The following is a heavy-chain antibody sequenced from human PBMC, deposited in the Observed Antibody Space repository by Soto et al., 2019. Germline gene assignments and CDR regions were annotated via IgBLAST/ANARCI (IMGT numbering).Heavy chain of an antibody. V-gene: IGHV3-7*03. Sequence: EVQLVQSGGGLGQPAGSLRLSCVGSGFTFTDFYMNLVRQAPGKGLELVANIRPDGSETNYVESVKGRFTTSRDNAKNSLFLQMNSLGADDTAVYSCAGWGGHDYNYWGQGILVTVSS. J-gene: IGHJ4*02. CDR3: AGWGGHDYNY. D-gene: IGHD4-4*01. CDR1: GFTFTDFY. CDR2: IRPDGSET.